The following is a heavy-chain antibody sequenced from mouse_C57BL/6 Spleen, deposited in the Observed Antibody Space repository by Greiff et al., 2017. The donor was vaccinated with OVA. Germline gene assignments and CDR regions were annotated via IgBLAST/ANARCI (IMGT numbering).Heavy chain of an antibody. CDR2: IDPENGDT. D-gene: IGHD1-1*01. CDR1: GFNIKDDY. CDR3: TPHYYGSSYGY. V-gene: IGHV14-4*01. Sequence: VQLKQSGAELVRPGASVKLSCTASGFNIKDDYMHWVKQRPEQGLEWIGWIDPENGDTEYASKFQGKATITADTSSNTAYLQLSSLTSEDTAVYYCTPHYYGSSYGYWGQGTTLTVSS. J-gene: IGHJ2*01.